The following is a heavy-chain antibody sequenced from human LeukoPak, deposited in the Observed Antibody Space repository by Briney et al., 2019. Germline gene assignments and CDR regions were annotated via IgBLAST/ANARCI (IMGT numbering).Heavy chain of an antibody. V-gene: IGHV4-31*03. D-gene: IGHD3-16*01. CDR2: IYYSGST. Sequence: SETLSLTCTVSGGSISSGGYYWSWLRQHPGKGLEWIGYIYYSGSTYYNPSLKSRVTISVDTSKNQFSLKLSSVTAADTAVYYCAREVGEYYFDYWGQGTLVTVSS. CDR3: AREVGEYYFDY. J-gene: IGHJ4*02. CDR1: GGSISSGGYY.